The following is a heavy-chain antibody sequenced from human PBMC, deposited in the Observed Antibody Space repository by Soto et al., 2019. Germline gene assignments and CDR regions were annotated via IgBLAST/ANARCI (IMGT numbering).Heavy chain of an antibody. CDR1: GGSMSSSSYY. Sequence: PSETLSLTCTVSGGSMSSSSYYWGWIRQPPGKGLEWIGSMYYSGSTYYNPSLKSRVTISVGASKNQFSLKLSSVTAADTAVYYCASLYYYDSSAFLHYFDNWGQGALVTVSS. CDR2: MYYSGST. CDR3: ASLYYYDSSAFLHYFDN. V-gene: IGHV4-39*01. D-gene: IGHD3-22*01. J-gene: IGHJ4*02.